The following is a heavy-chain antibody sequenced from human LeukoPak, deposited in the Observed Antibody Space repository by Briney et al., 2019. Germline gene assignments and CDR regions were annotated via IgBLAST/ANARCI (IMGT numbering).Heavy chain of an antibody. D-gene: IGHD6-19*01. V-gene: IGHV4-34*01. J-gene: IGHJ5*02. Sequence: SETLSFTCAVYGGSFSGYYWSWIRQPPGKGLEWIGEINHSGSTNYNPSLKSRVTISVDTSKNQFSLKLSSVTAADTAVYYCARGSSGWFSDPWGQGTLVTVSS. CDR2: INHSGST. CDR3: ARGSSGWFSDP. CDR1: GGSFSGYY.